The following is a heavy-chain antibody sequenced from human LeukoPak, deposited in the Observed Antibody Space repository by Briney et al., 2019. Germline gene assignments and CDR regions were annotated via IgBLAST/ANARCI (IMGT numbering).Heavy chain of an antibody. Sequence: SVKVSCKASGGTFSSYAISWVRQAPGQGLEWMGRIIPILGIANYAQKFQGRVTITADKSTSTAYMELSSLRSEDTAAYYCAIFPRGVTAAGAYYWGQGTLVTVSS. CDR2: IIPILGIA. CDR1: GGTFSSYA. V-gene: IGHV1-69*04. D-gene: IGHD6-13*01. CDR3: AIFPRGVTAAGAYY. J-gene: IGHJ4*02.